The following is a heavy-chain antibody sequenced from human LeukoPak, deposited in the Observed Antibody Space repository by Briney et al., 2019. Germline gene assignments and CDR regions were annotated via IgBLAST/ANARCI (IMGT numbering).Heavy chain of an antibody. V-gene: IGHV1-2*02. J-gene: IGHJ4*02. CDR2: INPNSGGT. D-gene: IGHD1-26*01. CDR1: GYTFTGYY. Sequence: GESLKISCKGSGYTFTGYYIHRVRPAPGQGLEWMGWINPNSGGTNYAQKFQGRVTMNRHTSISTAYMDLSRLRSDGTAVYYCARGSIVGATFDYFDYWGQGTLVTVSS. CDR3: ARGSIVGATFDYFDY.